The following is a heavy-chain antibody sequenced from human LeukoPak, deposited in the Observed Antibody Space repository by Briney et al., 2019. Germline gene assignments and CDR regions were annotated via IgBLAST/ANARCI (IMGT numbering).Heavy chain of an antibody. CDR2: INPSGGST. V-gene: IGHV1-46*01. D-gene: IGHD3-16*01. CDR3: ARGPKRVSDYVSYFDY. CDR1: GYTFTSYY. J-gene: IGHJ4*02. Sequence: GASVKVSCKASGYTFTSYYMHWVRQAPGQGLEWMGIINPSGGSTSYAQKFQGRVTMTRDTSTSTVYMELSSLRSEGTAVYYCARGPKRVSDYVSYFDYWGQGTLVTVSS.